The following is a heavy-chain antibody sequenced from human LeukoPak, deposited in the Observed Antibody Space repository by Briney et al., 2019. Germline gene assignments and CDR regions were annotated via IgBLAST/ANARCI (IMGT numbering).Heavy chain of an antibody. CDR3: VRDAADYGRWFDP. Sequence: SETLSLTCTVSGGSISSSSYYWGWFRQPPGKGLEWIGSIYYSGSTYYNPSLKSRVTISVDTSKNQFSLKLSSVTAADTAVYYCVRDAADYGRWFDPWGQGTLVTVSS. CDR1: GGSISSSSYY. J-gene: IGHJ5*02. D-gene: IGHD4-17*01. V-gene: IGHV4-39*07. CDR2: IYYSGST.